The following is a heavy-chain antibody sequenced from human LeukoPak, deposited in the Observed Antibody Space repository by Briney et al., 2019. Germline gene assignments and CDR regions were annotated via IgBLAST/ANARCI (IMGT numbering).Heavy chain of an antibody. CDR2: INSDGSST. D-gene: IGHD3-16*02. J-gene: IGHJ4*02. V-gene: IGHV3-74*01. CDR1: GFTFSSYG. CDR3: ARNRAAFDY. Sequence: GGSLRLSCAASGFTFSSYGMHWVRQAPGKGLVWVSVINSDGSSTNYADSVKGRFTISRDNAKNTLYLQMNSLRAEDTAVYYCARNRAAFDYWGQGTLVTVSS.